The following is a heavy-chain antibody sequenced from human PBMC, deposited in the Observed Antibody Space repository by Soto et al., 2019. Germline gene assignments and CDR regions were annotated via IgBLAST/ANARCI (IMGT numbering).Heavy chain of an antibody. J-gene: IGHJ4*02. Sequence: GGSLRLSCAASGFTFSSYGMHWVRQAPGKGLEWVAVISYDGSNKYYADSVKGRFTISRDNSKNTLYLQMNSLRAEDTAVYYCAKDNPFYDYWGQGTLVTVSS. CDR2: ISYDGSNK. CDR1: GFTFSSYG. V-gene: IGHV3-30*18. CDR3: AKDNPFYDY.